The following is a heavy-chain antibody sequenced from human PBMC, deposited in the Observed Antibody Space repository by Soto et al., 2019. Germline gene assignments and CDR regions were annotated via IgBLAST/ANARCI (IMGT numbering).Heavy chain of an antibody. CDR3: ARDSAIVATLDY. D-gene: IGHD5-12*01. CDR2: ISYDGSNK. V-gene: IGHV3-30-3*01. J-gene: IGHJ4*02. Sequence: GGSLRLSCAASGFTFSSYAMHWVRQAPGKGLEWVAVISYDGSNKYYADSVQGRFTISRDNSKNTLYLQMNSLRAEDTAVYYCARDSAIVATLDYWGQGTLVTASS. CDR1: GFTFSSYA.